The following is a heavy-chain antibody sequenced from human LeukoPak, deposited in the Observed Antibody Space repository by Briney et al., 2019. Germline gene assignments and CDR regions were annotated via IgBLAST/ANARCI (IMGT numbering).Heavy chain of an antibody. Sequence: TETLSLTCTVSGGSISSYYWSWIRQPPGKGLEWIGYIYYSGSTNYNPSLKSRVTISVDTSKNQFSLKLSSVTAADTAVYYCARDLDDILFYYWGQGTLVTVSS. D-gene: IGHD3-9*01. CDR3: ARDLDDILFYY. CDR1: GGSISSYY. J-gene: IGHJ4*02. V-gene: IGHV4-59*01. CDR2: IYYSGST.